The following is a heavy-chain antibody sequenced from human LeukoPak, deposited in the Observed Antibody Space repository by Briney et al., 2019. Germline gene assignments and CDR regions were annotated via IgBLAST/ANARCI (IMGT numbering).Heavy chain of an antibody. J-gene: IGHJ3*02. D-gene: IGHD2-8*01. CDR3: ASHLLYYDAFDI. V-gene: IGHV3-66*04. CDR2: IYSGGTT. Sequence: GGSLRLSCAASGFTVSSNYMSWVRQAPGKGLEWVSIIYSGGTTYDADSVKGRFTISRDNSKNTLCLQMNSLRAEDTAVYYCASHLLYYDAFDIWGQGTMVTVSS. CDR1: GFTVSSNY.